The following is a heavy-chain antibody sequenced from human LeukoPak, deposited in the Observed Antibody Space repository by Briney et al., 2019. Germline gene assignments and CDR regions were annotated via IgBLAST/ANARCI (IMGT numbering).Heavy chain of an antibody. CDR1: GFTFSSYA. Sequence: GGSLGLSCAASGFTFSSYAMSWVRQAPGKGLEWVGRIKSKTDGGTADYAAPVKGRFTISRDDSKNMLYLQMNSLKTEDTAVYYCTTDQATRLPRGFWGQGTLVTVSS. J-gene: IGHJ4*02. CDR3: TTDQATRLPRGF. CDR2: IKSKTDGGTA. V-gene: IGHV3-15*01. D-gene: IGHD6-6*01.